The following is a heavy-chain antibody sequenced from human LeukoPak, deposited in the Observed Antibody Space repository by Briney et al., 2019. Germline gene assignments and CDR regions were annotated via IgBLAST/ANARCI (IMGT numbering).Heavy chain of an antibody. D-gene: IGHD5-12*01. CDR2: IRWNSGSI. CDR1: GFTFDDYA. J-gene: IGHJ4*02. Sequence: PGGSLRLSCAASGFTFDDYAMHWVRHAPGKGLEWVSGIRWNSGSIVYADSVKGRFTISRDNAKNSLYLQMNSLRAEDTALYYCAKGVVATISENFDYWGQGTLVTVSS. CDR3: AKGVVATISENFDY. V-gene: IGHV3-9*01.